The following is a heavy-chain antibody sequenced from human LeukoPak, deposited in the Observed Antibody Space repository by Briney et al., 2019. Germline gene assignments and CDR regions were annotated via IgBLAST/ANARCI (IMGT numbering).Heavy chain of an antibody. CDR1: GYTFTSYY. Sequence: GASVKVSCKASGYTFTSYYMHWVRQAPGQGLEWMGIINPSGGSTSYAQKFQGRVTMTRDTSTNTVYMELSSLRSEDTAVYYCARGWYYDILTGPAGFDPWGQGTLVTVSS. D-gene: IGHD3-9*01. J-gene: IGHJ5*02. CDR3: ARGWYYDILTGPAGFDP. V-gene: IGHV1-46*01. CDR2: INPSGGST.